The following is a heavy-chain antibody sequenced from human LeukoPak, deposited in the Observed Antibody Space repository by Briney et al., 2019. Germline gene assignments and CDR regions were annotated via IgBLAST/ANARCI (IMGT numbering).Heavy chain of an antibody. CDR3: APGPPYVT. CDR2: ISSSSNYI. D-gene: IGHD3-16*01. J-gene: IGHJ5*02. CDR1: GFTFSTYS. V-gene: IGHV3-21*01. Sequence: GSLRLSCAASGFTFSTYSMNWVRQAPGKGLEWVSSISSSSNYIYYADSVKGRITISRDNAKNSLYLQMNSLRAEDTAVYYCAPGPPYVTWGQGTLVTVPS.